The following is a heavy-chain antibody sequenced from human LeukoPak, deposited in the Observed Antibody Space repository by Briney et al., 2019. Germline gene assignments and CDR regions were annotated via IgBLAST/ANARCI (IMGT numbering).Heavy chain of an antibody. V-gene: IGHV3-74*01. D-gene: IGHD4-11*01. Sequence: PGGSLRLPCAASGFTFSSYWMHWVRQAPGKGLMWVSRIHGHGTSTTYADSVKGRFTISRDNAKNTLFLQMNSLRAEDTAVYYCAKEDYTTYYFDYWGQGTLVTVSS. CDR1: GFTFSSYW. CDR2: IHGHGTST. J-gene: IGHJ4*02. CDR3: AKEDYTTYYFDY.